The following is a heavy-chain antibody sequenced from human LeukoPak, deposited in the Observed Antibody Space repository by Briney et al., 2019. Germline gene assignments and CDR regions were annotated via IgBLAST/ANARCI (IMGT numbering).Heavy chain of an antibody. CDR1: GFTFSGFE. CDR2: ISSSGSTR. CDR3: AEGLRLGLSGFDY. J-gene: IGHJ4*02. Sequence: GGSLRLSCAASGFTFSGFEMNWVRQAPGKGLEWVSYISSSGSTRYYADSVEGRFIVSRDNAKNSLYLQMNSLRAEDTAVYYCAEGLRLGLSGFDYWGQGTLVTVSS. V-gene: IGHV3-48*03. D-gene: IGHD3-10*01.